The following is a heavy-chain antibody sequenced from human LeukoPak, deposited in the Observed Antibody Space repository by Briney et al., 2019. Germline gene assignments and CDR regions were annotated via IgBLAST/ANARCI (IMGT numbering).Heavy chain of an antibody. CDR3: TENT. J-gene: IGHJ4*02. CDR2: ISASGLTA. V-gene: IGHV3-23*01. CDR1: GFIFDNSG. Sequence: GGSLRLSCAASGFIFDNSGMGWVRQAPGRGLEWVSAISASGLTAYYGDSVKGRFTISRDNAKNTLYLHMSSLRGEDTAIYYCTENTWGRGTRVTVSS.